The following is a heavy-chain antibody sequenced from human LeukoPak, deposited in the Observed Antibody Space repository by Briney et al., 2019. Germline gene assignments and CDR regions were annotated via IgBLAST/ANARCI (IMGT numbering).Heavy chain of an antibody. D-gene: IGHD3-10*01. CDR3: ARDHVIKQAPPGY. V-gene: IGHV3-21*01. CDR1: GFIFSTYT. CDR2: VSGTSGYM. J-gene: IGHJ4*02. Sequence: GGSLRLSCAASGFIFSTYTMSWVRQAPGKGLEWVSSVSGTSGYMYYADSVKGRFTISRDNSKNTVYLQMNSLRAEDTAVYYCARDHVIKQAPPGYWGQGTLVTVSS.